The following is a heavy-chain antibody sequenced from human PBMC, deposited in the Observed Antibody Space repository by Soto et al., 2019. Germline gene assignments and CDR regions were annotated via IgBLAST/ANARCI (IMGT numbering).Heavy chain of an antibody. V-gene: IGHV1-69*13. D-gene: IGHD3-16*02. CDR1: GVTFSTYA. Sequence: SVKVSCKDSGVTFSTYAISWVRQAPGQGLEWMGGIIPIFGTANYAQKFQGRVTITADESTSTAYMELSSLRSEDTAVYYCARDMGIGDYVWGSYRSEALDYWGQGTLVTVSS. J-gene: IGHJ4*02. CDR2: IIPIFGTA. CDR3: ARDMGIGDYVWGSYRSEALDY.